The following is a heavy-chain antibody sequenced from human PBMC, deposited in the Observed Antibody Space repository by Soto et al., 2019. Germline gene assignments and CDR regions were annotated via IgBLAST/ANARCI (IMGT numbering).Heavy chain of an antibody. CDR2: ISGSGGSS. V-gene: IGHV3-23*01. D-gene: IGHD6-13*01. Sequence: AGGSLRLSCAASGFAFSTYAMTWVRQAPGKGLEWVSVISGSGGSSYYAASVKVRFTISRDNSKNTVYLQMNGLRAEDTALYFCAKVTKRAAAGRYEYYKYGMDXWGQGTTVTVS. CDR1: GFAFSTYA. CDR3: AKVTKRAAAGRYEYYKYGMDX. J-gene: IGHJ6*02.